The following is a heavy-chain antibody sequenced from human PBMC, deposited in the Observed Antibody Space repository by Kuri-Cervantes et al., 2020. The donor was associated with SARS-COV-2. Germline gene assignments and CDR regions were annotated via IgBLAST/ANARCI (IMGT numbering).Heavy chain of an antibody. CDR1: GFTFSSYA. Sequence: LSLTCAASGFTFSSYAMHWVRQAPGKGLEWVAVISYDGSNKYYADSVKGRFTISRDNSKNTLYLQMNSLRAEDTAVYYCASAGAQVTAGDYWGQGTLVTVSS. D-gene: IGHD4-11*01. J-gene: IGHJ4*02. CDR3: ASAGAQVTAGDY. CDR2: ISYDGSNK. V-gene: IGHV3-30-3*01.